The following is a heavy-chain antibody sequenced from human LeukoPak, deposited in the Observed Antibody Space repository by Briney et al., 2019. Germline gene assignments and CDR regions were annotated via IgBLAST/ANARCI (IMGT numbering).Heavy chain of an antibody. CDR3: ARQSRGSGSFADS. CDR2: ISYSGTT. CDR1: GASISSSTSY. Sequence: SETLSLTCTVSGASISSSTSYWGWIRQPPAKGLEWISFISYSGTTFYNPSLKSRVTISVDASKNQLSLKLSSVTAEDTAVYYCARQSRGSGSFADSWGQGTLVTVSS. V-gene: IGHV4-39*01. J-gene: IGHJ4*02. D-gene: IGHD3-10*01.